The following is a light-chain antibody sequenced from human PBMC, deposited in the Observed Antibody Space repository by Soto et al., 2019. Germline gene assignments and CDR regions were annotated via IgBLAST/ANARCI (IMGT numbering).Light chain of an antibody. CDR2: LNSDGSH. V-gene: IGLV4-69*01. Sequence: QSVLTQSPSASASLGASVKLTCTLSSGHSSYAIAWHQQQPEKGPRYLMKLNSDGSHSKGDGIPDRFSGSNSGAERYLTISGLQSEDEADYYCQTWGAGIHVVFGGGTKLTVL. CDR3: QTWGAGIHVV. CDR1: SGHSSYA. J-gene: IGLJ2*01.